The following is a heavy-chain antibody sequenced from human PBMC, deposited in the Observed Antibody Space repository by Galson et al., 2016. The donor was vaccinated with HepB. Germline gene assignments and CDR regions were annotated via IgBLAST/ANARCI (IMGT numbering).Heavy chain of an antibody. D-gene: IGHD1-1*01. Sequence: SLRLSCAASGFTFSSAWMSWVRQAPGKGLEWVGRIKSKTAGGATDYATPVEGRFTIARDDSKNKLQLQMNNLRAEDKGIYYCTTISWKGHFDYWGQGTLVTVSS. CDR3: TTISWKGHFDY. CDR2: IKSKTAGGAT. CDR1: GFTFSSAW. J-gene: IGHJ4*02. V-gene: IGHV3-15*01.